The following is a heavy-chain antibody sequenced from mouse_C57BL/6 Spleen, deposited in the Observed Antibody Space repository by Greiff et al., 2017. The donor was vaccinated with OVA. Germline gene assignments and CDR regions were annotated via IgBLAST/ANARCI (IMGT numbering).Heavy chain of an antibody. CDR2: FYPGSGSI. CDR3: ARHEDGELGPAPAWFAY. CDR1: GYTFTEYT. J-gene: IGHJ3*01. D-gene: IGHD4-1*01. V-gene: IGHV1-62-2*01. Sequence: QVQLQQSGAELVKPGASVKLSCKASGYTFTEYTIHWVKQRSGQGLEWIGWFYPGSGSIKYTEKFKDKATLTADKSSSTVYMELSRLTSEDSAVYFCARHEDGELGPAPAWFAYWGQGTLVTVSA.